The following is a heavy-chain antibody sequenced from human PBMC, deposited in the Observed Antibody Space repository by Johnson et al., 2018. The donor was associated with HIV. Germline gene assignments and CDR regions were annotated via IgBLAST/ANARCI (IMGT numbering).Heavy chain of an antibody. J-gene: IGHJ3*02. CDR3: ARASNSGYDQAFDI. CDR1: GFTVSSNY. Sequence: MQLVESGGGLIQPGGSLRLSCAASGFTVSSNYMNWVRQAPGKGLEWVSVIYSGGSTYYADSVKGRFTISRDNSKNTLYLQMNSLRAEDTAVYYCARASNSGYDQAFDIWGQGTMVTVSS. D-gene: IGHD5-12*01. CDR2: IYSGGST. V-gene: IGHV3-53*01.